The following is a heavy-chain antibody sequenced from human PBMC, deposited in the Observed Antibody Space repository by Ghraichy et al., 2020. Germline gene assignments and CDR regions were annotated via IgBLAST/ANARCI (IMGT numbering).Heavy chain of an antibody. J-gene: IGHJ4*02. CDR2: IYSGGST. CDR3: AREPQSIAAAGHYFDY. CDR1: GFTVSSNY. D-gene: IGHD6-13*01. Sequence: GGSLRLSCAASGFTVSSNYMSWVRQAPGKGLEWVSVIYSGGSTYYADSVKGRFTISRDNSKNTLYLQMNSLRAEDTAVYYCAREPQSIAAAGHYFDYWGQGTLVTVSS. V-gene: IGHV3-66*01.